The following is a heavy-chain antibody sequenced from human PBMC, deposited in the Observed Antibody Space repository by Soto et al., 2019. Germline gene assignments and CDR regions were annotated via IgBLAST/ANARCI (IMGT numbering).Heavy chain of an antibody. D-gene: IGHD5-18*01. CDR3: AREKGYSYGSYYYYCGMDV. J-gene: IGHJ6*02. CDR1: GGTFSSYA. CDR2: IIPIFGTA. V-gene: IGHV1-69*01. Sequence: QVQLVQSGAEVKKPGSSVKVSCKASGGTFSSYAISWVRQAPGQGLEWMGGIIPIFGTANYAQKFQGRVTITADESTSTAYMELSSLRSEDTAVYYCAREKGYSYGSYYYYCGMDVGGQGTTVTVSS.